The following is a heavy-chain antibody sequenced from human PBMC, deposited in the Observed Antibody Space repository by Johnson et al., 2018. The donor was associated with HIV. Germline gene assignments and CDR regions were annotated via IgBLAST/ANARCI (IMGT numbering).Heavy chain of an antibody. Sequence: QVQLVESGGGLVKPGGSLRLSCAASGFTFSDYYMSWIRQAPGKGLEWVSDISSRGSIIYYADSVKGRFTISRDNAENSLYLQMNSLRGEDTAVYYCARVWVVEVARGAFDIWGQGTMVTVSS. CDR3: ARVWVVEVARGAFDI. CDR2: ISSRGSII. CDR1: GFTFSDYY. D-gene: IGHD2-15*01. V-gene: IGHV3-11*04. J-gene: IGHJ3*02.